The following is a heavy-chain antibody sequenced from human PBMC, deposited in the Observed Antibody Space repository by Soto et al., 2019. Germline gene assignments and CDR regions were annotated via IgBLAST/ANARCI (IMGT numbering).Heavy chain of an antibody. V-gene: IGHV3-74*01. CDR1: GFIFSGFW. CDR2: ISLNGSST. Sequence: EVQLVESGGGLVQPGGSLRLSCAASGFIFSGFWMHWVRQVPGKGLVWVSRISLNGSSTAYADSVNGRFTISRDNAKHTLYLQMNSLRAEDTAVYFCARCLGGVIIGGLRYWGQGTLVTVSS. J-gene: IGHJ4*02. D-gene: IGHD3-16*02. CDR3: ARCLGGVIIGGLRY.